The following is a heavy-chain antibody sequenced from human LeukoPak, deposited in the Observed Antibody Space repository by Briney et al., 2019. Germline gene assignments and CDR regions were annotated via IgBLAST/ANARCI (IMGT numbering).Heavy chain of an antibody. D-gene: IGHD6-13*01. V-gene: IGHV1-2*02. Sequence: ASVKVSCKASGYTFTSYAMHWVRQAPGQRLEWMGWINPNSGDTNYAQNFQGRVTMTRDTSISTAYMELSRLRSDDTAVYYCARDDYTSTSFDPWGQGTLVTVSS. CDR1: GYTFTSYA. CDR3: ARDDYTSTSFDP. CDR2: INPNSGDT. J-gene: IGHJ5*02.